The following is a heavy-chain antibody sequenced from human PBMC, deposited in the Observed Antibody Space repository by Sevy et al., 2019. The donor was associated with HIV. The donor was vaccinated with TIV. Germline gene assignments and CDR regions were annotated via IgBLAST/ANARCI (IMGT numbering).Heavy chain of an antibody. CDR3: AKDLVDYYDSSGYYWVATFDY. CDR2: ISGSGGST. Sequence: GGSLRLSCAASGFTFSSYAMSWVRQAPGKGVEWVSAISGSGGSTYYADSVKGRFTISRDNSKNTLYLQMNSLRAEDTAVYYCAKDLVDYYDSSGYYWVATFDYWGQGTLVTVSS. V-gene: IGHV3-23*01. D-gene: IGHD3-22*01. CDR1: GFTFSSYA. J-gene: IGHJ4*02.